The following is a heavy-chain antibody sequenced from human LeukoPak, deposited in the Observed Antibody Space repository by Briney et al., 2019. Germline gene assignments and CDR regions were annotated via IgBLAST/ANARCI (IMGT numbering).Heavy chain of an antibody. Sequence: GGSLRLSCSASGFTFSSYAMHWVRKAPGKGLDYVSAISSTGGSTYYADSVKGRFTISRDNSKNTLYLQMSSLRAEDTSVYYCVKAPRTTVVGFDIWGQGTMVTVSS. CDR2: ISSTGGST. CDR1: GFTFSSYA. V-gene: IGHV3-64D*09. D-gene: IGHD4-11*01. CDR3: VKAPRTTVVGFDI. J-gene: IGHJ3*02.